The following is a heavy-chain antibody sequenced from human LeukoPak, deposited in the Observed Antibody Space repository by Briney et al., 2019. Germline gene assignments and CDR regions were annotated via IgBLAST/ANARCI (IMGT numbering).Heavy chain of an antibody. CDR2: ISSSSRII. V-gene: IGHV3-11*04. CDR3: ARGAAAAYDAFDI. CDR1: GFTFSDYY. J-gene: IGHJ3*02. D-gene: IGHD6-13*01. Sequence: GGSLRLSCAASGFTFSDYYMSWIRQAPGKGLEWISYISSSSRIIYYADSVKGRFTISRDNAKNSLYLQMNSLRAEDTAVYYCARGAAAAYDAFDIWGQGTMVTVSS.